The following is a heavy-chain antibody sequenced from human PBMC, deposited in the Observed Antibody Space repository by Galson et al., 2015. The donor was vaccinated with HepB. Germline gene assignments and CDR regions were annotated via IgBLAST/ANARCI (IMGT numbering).Heavy chain of an antibody. CDR2: IYLDDSDT. J-gene: IGHJ4*02. CDR1: GDSFSNYW. D-gene: IGHD6-13*01. Sequence: QSGAEVKKTGESLKISCKVSGDSFSNYWIGWVRQMPGKGLEWMGLIYLDDSDTRYSPSFQGHVTISADKSISTAYLQWSSLKASDTAMYYCASLSSSWYGFPDYWGQGTLVTVSS. V-gene: IGHV5-51*01. CDR3: ASLSSSWYGFPDY.